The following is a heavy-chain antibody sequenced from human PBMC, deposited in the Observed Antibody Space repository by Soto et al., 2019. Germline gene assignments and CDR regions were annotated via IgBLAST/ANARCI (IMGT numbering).Heavy chain of an antibody. CDR3: ARGQEGVVETH. D-gene: IGHD2-15*01. CDR2: IKDGGST. J-gene: IGHJ4*02. Sequence: VQLQQWGAGLLKPSETLSLTCAVNGGSFTGYYWSWVRQPPGKGLEWIGEIKDGGSTNYSPSLRSRVTISADTSKKQFSLTGTSVTAADTAVYYCARGQEGVVETHWDQGTLVTVSS. V-gene: IGHV4-34*01. CDR1: GGSFTGYY.